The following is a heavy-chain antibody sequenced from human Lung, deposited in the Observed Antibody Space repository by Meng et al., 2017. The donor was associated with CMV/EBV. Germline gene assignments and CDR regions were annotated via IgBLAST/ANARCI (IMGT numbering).Heavy chain of an antibody. CDR3: ARSDGSGASYYSTFFDY. D-gene: IGHD2-15*01. J-gene: IGHJ4*02. Sequence: FSFSVYGMHWVRQAPGKGLEWVAIISFDGSYEYYADSVKGRFSISRDNSRDTLYLQMNSLIADDTAVYYCARSDGSGASYYSTFFDYWGQGTLVTVSS. CDR2: ISFDGSYE. V-gene: IGHV3-30*03. CDR1: FSFSVYG.